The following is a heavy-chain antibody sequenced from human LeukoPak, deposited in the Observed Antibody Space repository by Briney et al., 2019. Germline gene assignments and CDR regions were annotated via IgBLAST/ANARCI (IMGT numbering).Heavy chain of an antibody. CDR1: GFTFSNYW. D-gene: IGHD2-21*02. CDR3: ARNRDWAFDY. V-gene: IGHV3-74*01. Sequence: GGSLRLSCAASGFTFSNYWVHWVRQAPGKGLVWVSRINADGSRTDYADSVKGRFTISRDNAKNTLYLQMNSLRVEDTAVYYCARNRDWAFDYWGQGSLVTVSS. CDR2: INADGSRT. J-gene: IGHJ4*02.